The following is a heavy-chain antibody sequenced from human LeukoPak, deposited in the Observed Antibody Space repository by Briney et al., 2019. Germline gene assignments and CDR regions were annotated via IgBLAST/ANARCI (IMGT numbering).Heavy chain of an antibody. Sequence: GGSLRLSCAASGFTFSSYAMHWVRQAPGKGLEWVAVISYDGSNKYYADSVKGRFTISRDNSKNTLYLQMNSLRAEDTAVYYCASAYDSSGYYMVYDYWGQGTLVTVSS. D-gene: IGHD3-22*01. CDR1: GFTFSSYA. CDR3: ASAYDSSGYYMVYDY. V-gene: IGHV3-30-3*01. J-gene: IGHJ4*02. CDR2: ISYDGSNK.